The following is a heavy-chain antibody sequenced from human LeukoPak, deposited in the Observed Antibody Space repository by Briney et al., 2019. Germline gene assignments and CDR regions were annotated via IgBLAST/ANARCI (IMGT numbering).Heavy chain of an antibody. V-gene: IGHV4-39*01. D-gene: IGHD1-1*01. CDR3: ARLSTSDTDGNYFDF. CDR1: GDSITRNTYY. CDR2: INYSGRT. J-gene: IGHJ4*02. Sequence: SETLSLTCTVSGDSITRNTYYWVWVRQPPGKGLEWIGSINYSGRTFYSSSPKSRATISVDTFRNQFSLKVTSVTAADTAVYSCARLSTSDTDGNYFDFWGQGTLVTVSS.